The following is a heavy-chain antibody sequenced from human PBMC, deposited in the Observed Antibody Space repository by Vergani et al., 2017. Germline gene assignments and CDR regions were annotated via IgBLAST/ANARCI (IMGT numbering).Heavy chain of an antibody. V-gene: IGHV3-23*01. Sequence: EVQLLESGGGLVQPGGSLRLSCAASRFTFSSYAMSWVRQAPGKGLEWVSAISGSGGSTYYADSVKGRFTISRDNSKNTLYLQMNSLRAEDTAVYYCAKRQGPIVVVPAATDYWGQGTLVTVSS. D-gene: IGHD2-2*01. J-gene: IGHJ4*02. CDR3: AKRQGPIVVVPAATDY. CDR1: RFTFSSYA. CDR2: ISGSGGST.